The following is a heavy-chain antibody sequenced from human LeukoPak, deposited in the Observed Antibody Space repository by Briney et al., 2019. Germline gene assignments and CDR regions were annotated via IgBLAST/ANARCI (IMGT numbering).Heavy chain of an antibody. CDR2: IKEDGSEK. CDR3: ARGSSSSYY. Sequence: GGSLRLSCAASGFFSNYWMSWIRQAPGKGLEWVANIKEDGSEKYYVDSVKGRFTISRDNARNSLYLQMNSLGAEDTAVYYCARGSSSSYYWGQGTLVTVSS. CDR1: GFFSNYW. D-gene: IGHD6-6*01. V-gene: IGHV3-7*01. J-gene: IGHJ4*02.